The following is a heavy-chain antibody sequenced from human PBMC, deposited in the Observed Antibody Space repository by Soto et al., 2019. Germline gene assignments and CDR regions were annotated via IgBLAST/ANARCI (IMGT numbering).Heavy chain of an antibody. CDR2: INAEGTTT. CDR3: ACSARGPYGDYN. V-gene: IGHV3-74*01. CDR1: GFTFTNYW. J-gene: IGHJ4*02. D-gene: IGHD4-17*01. Sequence: EVQLVESGGGLVQPGESLRLSCSASGFTFTNYWMHWVRQAPGKGLVWVSRINAEGTTTNYADSVKGRFTTSRDNAKNTLYLQMNSLGAEDTAVYYCACSARGPYGDYNWGQGTLVTVSS.